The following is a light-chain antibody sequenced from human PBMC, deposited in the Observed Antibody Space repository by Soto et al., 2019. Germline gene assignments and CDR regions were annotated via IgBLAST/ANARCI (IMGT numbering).Light chain of an antibody. CDR3: QQYNTYSSLT. CDR2: DAS. V-gene: IGKV1-5*01. Sequence: DIQMTQSPSTLSASVGDRFTMTCRASQSISSWLAWYQQKLGRAPRLLIYDASSLESGVPSRFSGSGYGTEFTLTISSLQPDDFATYYCQQYNTYSSLTFGGGTKVDI. J-gene: IGKJ4*01. CDR1: QSISSW.